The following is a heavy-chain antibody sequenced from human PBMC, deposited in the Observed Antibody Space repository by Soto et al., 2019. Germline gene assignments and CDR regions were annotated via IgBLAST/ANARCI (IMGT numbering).Heavy chain of an antibody. CDR1: GFTFSDYY. V-gene: IGHV3-11*01. CDR3: ARGTGTTVTTVTTGAFDI. Sequence: GGSLRLSCASSGFTFSDYYMSWIRQAPGKGLEWVSYISSSGSTIYYADSVKGRFTISRDNAKNSLYLQMNSLRAEDTAVYYCARGTGTTVTTVTTGAFDIWGQGTMVTVSS. CDR2: ISSSGSTI. D-gene: IGHD4-17*01. J-gene: IGHJ3*02.